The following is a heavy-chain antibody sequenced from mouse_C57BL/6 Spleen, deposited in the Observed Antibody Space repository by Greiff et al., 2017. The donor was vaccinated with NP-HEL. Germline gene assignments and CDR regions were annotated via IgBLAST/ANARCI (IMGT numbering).Heavy chain of an antibody. D-gene: IGHD4-1*01. Sequence: VQLQQSGPELVKPGASVKISCKASGYSFTGYYMNWVKQSPDKSLEWIGEINPSTGGTTYNQKFKAKATLTVDKSSSTAYMQLKSLTSEDSAVYYCARGANWDGFAYWGQGILVTVSA. CDR1: GYSFTGYY. J-gene: IGHJ3*01. CDR3: ARGANWDGFAY. V-gene: IGHV1-42*01. CDR2: INPSTGGT.